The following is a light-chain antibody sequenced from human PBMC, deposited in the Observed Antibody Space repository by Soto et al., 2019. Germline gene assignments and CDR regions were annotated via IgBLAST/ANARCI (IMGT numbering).Light chain of an antibody. CDR3: CSYAGSSTRVV. V-gene: IGLV2-23*01. Sequence: QSALTQPASVSGSPGQSITISCTGTSSDVGSYNLVSWCQQHPGKAPKLMIYEGSKRPSGVSNRFSGSKSGNTASLTISGLQAEDEADYYCCSYAGSSTRVVFGGGTKVTVL. CDR1: SSDVGSYNL. CDR2: EGS. J-gene: IGLJ2*01.